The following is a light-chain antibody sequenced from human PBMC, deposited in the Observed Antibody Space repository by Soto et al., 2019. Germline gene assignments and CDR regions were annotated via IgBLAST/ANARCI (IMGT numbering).Light chain of an antibody. CDR2: GAS. CDR1: QSVNNNS. Sequence: EIVLTQSPGTLSLSPGERATLSCRASQSVNNNSLAWYQQKPGQAPRLLIYGASSRATGIPDRFSGSGSGTDFTLTISRLEPEDFAVYYCQQYGSLVTFGGGTKVEIK. V-gene: IGKV3-20*01. J-gene: IGKJ4*01. CDR3: QQYGSLVT.